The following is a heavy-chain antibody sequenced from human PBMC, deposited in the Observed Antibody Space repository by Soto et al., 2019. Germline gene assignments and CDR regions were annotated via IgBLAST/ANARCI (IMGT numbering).Heavy chain of an antibody. CDR2: VYYSGYP. CDR3: ARQVCSGGSCDRYFFEY. V-gene: IGHV4-59*08. J-gene: IGHJ4*02. D-gene: IGHD2-15*01. Sequence: QVELQESGPGLVKPSETLSLTCTVSSCSLINYYWSWIRQPPGKGLEWIGYVYYSGYPSYDPSLKSRVTISADTSMTQFSRKLASVTAADTAVYYCARQVCSGGSCDRYFFEYWGQGSLVTVSS. CDR1: SCSLINYY.